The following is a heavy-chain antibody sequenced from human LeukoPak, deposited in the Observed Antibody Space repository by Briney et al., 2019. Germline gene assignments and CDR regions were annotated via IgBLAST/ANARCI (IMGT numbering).Heavy chain of an antibody. D-gene: IGHD5-24*01. CDR1: GYTFTGYY. Sequence: ASVKVSCKASGYTFTGYYMHWVRQAPGQGLEWMGWINPNSGGTNYAQKLQGRVTMTTDTSTSTAYMELRSLRSDDTAVYYCARDSVAMSTIRDFGYWGQGTLVTVSS. V-gene: IGHV1-2*02. CDR3: ARDSVAMSTIRDFGY. CDR2: INPNSGGT. J-gene: IGHJ4*02.